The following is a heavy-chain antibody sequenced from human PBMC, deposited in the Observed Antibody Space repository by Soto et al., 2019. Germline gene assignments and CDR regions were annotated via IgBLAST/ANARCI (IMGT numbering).Heavy chain of an antibody. Sequence: PSETLSLTCAVSDGSFTDSYWSWIRQPPGKGLEWIGEINHGGHTNYNPSLKSRVTISVDASKTQFSLNLTSLTAADTAVYYCAKEVVAGTNWFDPWGQGTLVTVSS. CDR2: INHGGHT. D-gene: IGHD2-15*01. CDR3: AKEVVAGTNWFDP. J-gene: IGHJ5*02. V-gene: IGHV4-34*01. CDR1: DGSFTDSY.